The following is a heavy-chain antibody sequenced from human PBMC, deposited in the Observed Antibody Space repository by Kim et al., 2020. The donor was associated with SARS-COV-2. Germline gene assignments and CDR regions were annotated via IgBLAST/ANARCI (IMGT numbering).Heavy chain of an antibody. CDR3: ARAGGPVAFDI. CDR1: GFTFSSYG. D-gene: IGHD2-15*01. J-gene: IGHJ3*02. CDR2: IWYDGSNK. V-gene: IGHV3-33*01. Sequence: GGSLRPSCAASGFTFSSYGMHWVRQAPGKGLEWVAVIWYDGSNKYYADSVKGRFTISRDNSKNTLYLQMNSLRAEDTAVYYCARAGGPVAFDIWGQGTMVTVSS.